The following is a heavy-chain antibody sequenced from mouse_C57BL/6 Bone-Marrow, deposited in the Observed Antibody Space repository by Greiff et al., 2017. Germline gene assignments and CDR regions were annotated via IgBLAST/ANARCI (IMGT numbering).Heavy chain of an antibody. CDR2: IYPRSGNT. CDR1: GYTFTSYG. J-gene: IGHJ3*01. CDR3: ARYRATWFAY. Sequence: QVQLQQSGAELVRPGASVKLSCKASGYTFTSYGISWVKQRTGQGLEWIGEIYPRSGNTYYNEKFKGKATLTADKSSSTAYMELRSLTSEDSAVYFCARYRATWFAYWGQGTLVTVSA. V-gene: IGHV1-81*01.